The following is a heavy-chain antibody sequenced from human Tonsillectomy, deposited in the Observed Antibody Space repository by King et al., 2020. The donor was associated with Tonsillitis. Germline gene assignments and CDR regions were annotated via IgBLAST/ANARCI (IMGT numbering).Heavy chain of an antibody. CDR1: GDSINSASYS. Sequence: VQLQESGPGLVKPSQTLSLTCTVSGDSINSASYSWNWIRQPAGKGLEWIGRIFASGSTSSNPSLESRVTISVDTSKNHFSLKLSSVTAADTAVYYCAREDYGDYPYWGQGTLVTVSS. D-gene: IGHD4-17*01. J-gene: IGHJ4*02. V-gene: IGHV4-61*02. CDR3: AREDYGDYPY. CDR2: IFASGST.